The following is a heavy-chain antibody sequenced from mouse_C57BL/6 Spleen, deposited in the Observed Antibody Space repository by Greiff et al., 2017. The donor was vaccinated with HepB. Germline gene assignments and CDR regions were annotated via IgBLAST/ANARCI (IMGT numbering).Heavy chain of an antibody. J-gene: IGHJ4*01. CDR1: GFNIKDYY. CDR3: ARSMITTHYYAMDY. D-gene: IGHD2-4*01. CDR2: IDPEDGET. V-gene: IGHV14-2*01. Sequence: EVQLQESGAELVKPGASVKLSCTASGFNIKDYYMHWVKQRTEQGLEWIGRIDPEDGETKYAPKFQGNATITADTASNTAYLQLSSLTSEDTAVYYCARSMITTHYYAMDYWGQGTSVTVSS.